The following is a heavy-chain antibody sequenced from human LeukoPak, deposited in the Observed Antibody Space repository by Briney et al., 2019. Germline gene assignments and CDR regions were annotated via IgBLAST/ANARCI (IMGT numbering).Heavy chain of an antibody. J-gene: IGHJ3*02. CDR2: IVVGSGNT. Sequence: ASVKVSCKASGFTFTSSAMQWVRQARGQRLEWIGWIVVGSGNTNYAQKFQERVTITRDMSTSTAYMELSSLRSEDTAVYYCAAAAGREGYAFDIWGQGTMVTVSS. CDR3: AAAAGREGYAFDI. CDR1: GFTFTSSA. V-gene: IGHV1-58*02. D-gene: IGHD6-13*01.